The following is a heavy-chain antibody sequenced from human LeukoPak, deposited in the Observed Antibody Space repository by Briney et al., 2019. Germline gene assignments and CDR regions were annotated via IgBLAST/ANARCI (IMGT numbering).Heavy chain of an antibody. D-gene: IGHD1-26*01. CDR1: GFTVSSNS. V-gene: IGHV3-53*05. Sequence: GGSLRLSCTVSGFTVSSNSMSWVRQAPGKGLEWVSFIYSDNTHYSDSVKGRFTISRDNSKNTLYLQMNSLRAEDTAVYYGARLLQWELQWEGDYWGQGTLVTVSS. CDR3: ARLLQWELQWEGDY. J-gene: IGHJ4*02. CDR2: IYSDNT.